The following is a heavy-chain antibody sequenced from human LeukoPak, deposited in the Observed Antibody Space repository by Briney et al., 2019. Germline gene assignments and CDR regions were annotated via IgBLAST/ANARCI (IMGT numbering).Heavy chain of an antibody. V-gene: IGHV1-69*13. D-gene: IGHD2-2*01. CDR3: ARAFAASGGCSSTSCYRDMPFDY. CDR2: IIPIFGTA. Sequence: GASVRVSCTASGGTFSSYAISWVRQAPGQGPEWMGGIIPIFGTANYAQKFQGRVTITADESTSTAYMELSSLRSEDTAVYYCARAFAASGGCSSTSCYRDMPFDYWGQGTLVTVSS. CDR1: GGTFSSYA. J-gene: IGHJ4*02.